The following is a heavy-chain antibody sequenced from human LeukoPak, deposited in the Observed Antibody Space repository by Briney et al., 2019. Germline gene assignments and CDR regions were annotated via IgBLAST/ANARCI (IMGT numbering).Heavy chain of an antibody. J-gene: IGHJ4*02. V-gene: IGHV3-66*01. CDR3: KWEPKY. D-gene: IGHD1-26*01. Sequence: GESLRLSCAASGFTVNNKYMSWVRQAPGKGLDWVSVIYGGGSTHYADSVKGRFTISRDNSKNAVYLQMNSLRAEDTAIYYCKWEPKYWGQGTLVTVSS. CDR1: GFTVNNKY. CDR2: IYGGGST.